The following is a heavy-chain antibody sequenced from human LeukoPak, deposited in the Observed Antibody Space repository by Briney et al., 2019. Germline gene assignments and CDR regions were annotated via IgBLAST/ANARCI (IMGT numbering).Heavy chain of an antibody. V-gene: IGHV3-23*01. CDR2: ISDSGGTT. Sequence: GLSLRLSCSASGFTFSPYAMSWVRQTPGKGLEWVSAISDSGGTTYYADSVKGRFTISRDNSKNTLYLQKNSLRAEDAAVYYCARDFYCSRTSCYAPSFDYWGQGTLVTVPS. CDR3: ARDFYCSRTSCYAPSFDY. D-gene: IGHD2-2*01. J-gene: IGHJ4*02. CDR1: GFTFSPYA.